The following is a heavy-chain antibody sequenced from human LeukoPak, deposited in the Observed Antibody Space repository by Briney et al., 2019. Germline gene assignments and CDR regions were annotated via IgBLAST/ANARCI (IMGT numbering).Heavy chain of an antibody. CDR3: AGTASPYGPFDY. Sequence: ASVKVSCKASGYTFTSYYMHWVRQAPGQGLEWMGIINPSGGSTSYAQKFQGRVTMTRDTSTSTVYMELSSLRSEDTAVYYCAGTASPYGPFDYWGQGTLVTVSS. CDR2: INPSGGST. J-gene: IGHJ4*02. CDR1: GYTFTSYY. V-gene: IGHV1-46*01. D-gene: IGHD3-10*01.